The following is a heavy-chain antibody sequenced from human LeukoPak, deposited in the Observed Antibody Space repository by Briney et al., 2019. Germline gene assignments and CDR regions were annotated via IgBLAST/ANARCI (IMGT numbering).Heavy chain of an antibody. V-gene: IGHV3-9*02. Sequence: GGSLRLSCAASGFRSADYGMHWVRQAPGKGLEWVSGISWNNNDIGYADSVKGRFTISRDNAKNSVYLQMNSLRVEDTALYYCTKAPGVTTGWFDPWGQGTLVTVSS. CDR2: ISWNNNDI. D-gene: IGHD4-17*01. J-gene: IGHJ5*02. CDR3: TKAPGVTTGWFDP. CDR1: GFRSADYG.